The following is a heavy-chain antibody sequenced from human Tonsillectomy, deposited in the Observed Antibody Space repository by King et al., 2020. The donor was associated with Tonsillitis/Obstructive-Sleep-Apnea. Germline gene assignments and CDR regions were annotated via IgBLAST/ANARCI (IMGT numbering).Heavy chain of an antibody. CDR1: GYSFTSYW. CDR2: IYPGDSDT. D-gene: IGHD3-10*01. J-gene: IGHJ5*02. Sequence: VQLVESGAEVKKPGESLKISCKGSGYSFTSYWIGWVRQMPGKGLEWMGIIYPGDSDTRYSPSFQGQVTISADKSISTAYLQWSSLKASDTAMYYCARGSMVRGVLIRFDPWGQGTLVTVSS. CDR3: ARGSMVRGVLIRFDP. V-gene: IGHV5-51*03.